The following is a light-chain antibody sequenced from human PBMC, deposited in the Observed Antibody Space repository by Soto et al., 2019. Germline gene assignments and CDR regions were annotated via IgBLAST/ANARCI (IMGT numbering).Light chain of an antibody. J-gene: IGKJ2*01. CDR3: QLSHSIPYT. CDR1: ETISSY. Sequence: DIQMTQSPCSLSASVGDRVTITCRASETISSYLNWYQQKPGKAPKLLIYAASSLQSGVPSRFSGSGSGTDFTLTISSLQPEDFATYYCQLSHSIPYTFGQGTKLEIK. CDR2: AAS. V-gene: IGKV1-39*01.